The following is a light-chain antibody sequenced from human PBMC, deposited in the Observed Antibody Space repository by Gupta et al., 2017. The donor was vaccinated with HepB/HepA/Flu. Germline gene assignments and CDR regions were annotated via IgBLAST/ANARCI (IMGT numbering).Light chain of an antibody. V-gene: IGKV3-20*01. J-gene: IGKJ4*01. CDR3: QHEGSSPLT. CDR2: GAS. CDR1: QSVRSSY. Sequence: EIVLTQSPGTLSLSPGERATLSCRASQSVRSSYLAWYQQKHGQAPRLLIYGASSRATGIPDRFSGSGSGTDFTLTISRLEPEDFAVYYCQHEGSSPLTFGGGTKVDIK.